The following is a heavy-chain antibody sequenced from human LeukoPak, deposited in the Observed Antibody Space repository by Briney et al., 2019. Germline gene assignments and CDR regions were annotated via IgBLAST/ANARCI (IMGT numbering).Heavy chain of an antibody. J-gene: IGHJ6*02. CDR3: ARGGSGPKYYYYGMDV. D-gene: IGHD3-3*01. V-gene: IGHV3-30-3*01. CDR1: GFTFSSYA. Sequence: GRSLRLSCAASGFTFSSYAMHWVRQAPGKGLEWVVVISYDGSNKYYADSVKGRFTISRDNSKNTLYLQMNSLRAEDTAVYYCARGGSGPKYYYYGMDVWGQGTTVTVSS. CDR2: ISYDGSNK.